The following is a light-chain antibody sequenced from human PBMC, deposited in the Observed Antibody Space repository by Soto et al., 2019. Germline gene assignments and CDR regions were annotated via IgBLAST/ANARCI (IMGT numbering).Light chain of an antibody. V-gene: IGLV2-23*02. CDR3: CSYAGGSTWV. CDR2: EVS. Sequence: QSALTQPASVSGSPGQSITISCTGTSSDVGSYNLVSWYQHHPGKAPKFMIYEVSKRPSGVSNHFSGSKSGNTASLTISGLQAEDEADYYCCSYAGGSTWVFGGGTKRTVL. J-gene: IGLJ3*02. CDR1: SSDVGSYNL.